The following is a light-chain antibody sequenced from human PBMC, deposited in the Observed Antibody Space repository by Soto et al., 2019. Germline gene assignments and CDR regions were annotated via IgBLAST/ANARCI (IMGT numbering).Light chain of an antibody. V-gene: IGKV3-20*01. Sequence: EIVLTQSPGTLSLSPGERATLSCRASQSVSSSYLAWYQQKPGQAPRLLIYGASSRATGIPDRFSGSGSGTDFTLNISRLEPEDFAVYYCQQYGSSPLYTFGQGNKVDIK. J-gene: IGKJ2*01. CDR1: QSVSSSY. CDR2: GAS. CDR3: QQYGSSPLYT.